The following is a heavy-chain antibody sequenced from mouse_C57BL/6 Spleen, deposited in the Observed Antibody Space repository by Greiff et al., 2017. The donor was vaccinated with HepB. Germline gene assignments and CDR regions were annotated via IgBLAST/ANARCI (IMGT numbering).Heavy chain of an antibody. CDR2: IDPSDSET. V-gene: IGHV1-52*01. CDR3: ASGITTVVARYFDV. D-gene: IGHD1-1*01. CDR1: GYTFTSYW. J-gene: IGHJ1*03. Sequence: QVQLQQSGAELVRPGSSVKLSCKASGYTFTSYWMHWVKQRPIQGLEWIGNIDPSDSETHYNQKFKDKATLTVDKSSSTAYMQLSSLTSEDSAVYYCASGITTVVARYFDVWGTGTTVTVSS.